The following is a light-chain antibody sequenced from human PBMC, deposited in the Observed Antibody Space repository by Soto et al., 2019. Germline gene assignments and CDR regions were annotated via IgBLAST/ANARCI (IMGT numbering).Light chain of an antibody. Sequence: QSALTQPPSASGSPGQSVTISCTGTSSDVGGYNYVSWYQQHPGKAPKLVIYEVTKRPSGVPDRFSGSKSGNTASLTVSGLQAEDEADYFCASWDDSQNVVLFGGGTKLTVL. V-gene: IGLV2-8*01. CDR2: EVT. J-gene: IGLJ2*01. CDR3: ASWDDSQNVVL. CDR1: SSDVGGYNY.